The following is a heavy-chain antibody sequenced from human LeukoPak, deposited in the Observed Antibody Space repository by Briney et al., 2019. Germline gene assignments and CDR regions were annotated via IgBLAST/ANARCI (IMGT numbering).Heavy chain of an antibody. D-gene: IGHD1-26*01. Sequence: PGGSLRLSCAASGFTFSSYAMSWVRQAPGKGLEWVSTITGNGGTAFYADSVKGRFTFSRDNSKNTLYLQMNSLRAEDTAVYYCAKDYSGTYFRGADHWGQGTLVTVSS. CDR2: ITGNGGTA. J-gene: IGHJ4*02. V-gene: IGHV3-23*01. CDR3: AKDYSGTYFRGADH. CDR1: GFTFSSYA.